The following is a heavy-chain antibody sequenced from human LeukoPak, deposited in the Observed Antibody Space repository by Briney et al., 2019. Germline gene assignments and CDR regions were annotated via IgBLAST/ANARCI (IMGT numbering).Heavy chain of an antibody. CDR2: ISSGSSSI. D-gene: IGHD3-9*01. CDR3: ARGRATGRSGGDY. V-gene: IGHV3-48*02. Sequence: GGSLRLSCAASGFTFSSCAMSWVRQAPGKGLEWVSYISSGSSSIYYADSVKGRFTISRDNAENSLYLQMNSLRDEDTAVYYCARGRATGRSGGDYWGQGTLVTVSS. CDR1: GFTFSSCA. J-gene: IGHJ4*02.